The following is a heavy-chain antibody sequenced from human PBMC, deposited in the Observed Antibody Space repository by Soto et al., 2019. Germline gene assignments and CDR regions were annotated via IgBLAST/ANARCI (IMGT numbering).Heavy chain of an antibody. D-gene: IGHD6-13*01. CDR1: GFTFSSYG. J-gene: IGHJ4*02. V-gene: IGHV3-30*18. CDR2: ISYDGSNK. Sequence: GGSLRLSCAASGFTFSSYGMHWVRQAPGKGLEWVAVISYDGSNKYYADSVKGRFTISRDNSKNTLYLQMNSLRAEDTAVYYCEQIGIAAAGTDHWGQGTLVTVSS. CDR3: EQIGIAAAGTDH.